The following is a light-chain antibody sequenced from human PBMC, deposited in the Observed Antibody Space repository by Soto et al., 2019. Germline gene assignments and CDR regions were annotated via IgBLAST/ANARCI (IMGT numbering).Light chain of an antibody. V-gene: IGKV3-20*01. J-gene: IGKJ1*01. CDR1: QSLTNSF. CDR3: QQYGNSPWT. CDR2: GAS. Sequence: EFVLTQSPGTLSLSPGERATLSCRASQSLTNSFMAWYQQKPGQAPRLLIYGASNRATGIPDRFSGSGSGTDFTLIISRLEPEDFAVYYCQQYGNSPWTFGQGTKVDI.